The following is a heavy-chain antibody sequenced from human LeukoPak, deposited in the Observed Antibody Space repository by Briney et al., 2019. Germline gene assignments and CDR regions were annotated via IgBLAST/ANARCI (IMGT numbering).Heavy chain of an antibody. Sequence: SETLSLTCTVSGDSITSGGYYCSWIRQRPGKGLEWIGYIYKTGSTYYNPSLKSRVTMSVDTSKNQFSLKLSSVTAADTAVYFCARHLPVYNVYAFDIWGQGAMVTVSS. CDR3: ARHLPVYNVYAFDI. CDR1: GDSITSGGYY. D-gene: IGHD1-1*01. J-gene: IGHJ3*02. V-gene: IGHV4-30-4*08. CDR2: IYKTGST.